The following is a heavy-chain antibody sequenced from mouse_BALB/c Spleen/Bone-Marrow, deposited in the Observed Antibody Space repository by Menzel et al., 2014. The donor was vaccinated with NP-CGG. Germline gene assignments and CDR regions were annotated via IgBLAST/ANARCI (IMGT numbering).Heavy chain of an antibody. Sequence: LVESGAELVKPGASVKLSCTASGFNIKDTYVHWVKQRPEQGLEWIGRIDPANGNTKYDPKFQGKATITADTSSNTAYLQLSSLTSEDTAVYYCAFYYYGSSLFAYWGQGTLVTVSA. CDR1: GFNIKDTY. CDR3: AFYYYGSSLFAY. D-gene: IGHD1-1*01. V-gene: IGHV14-3*02. J-gene: IGHJ3*01. CDR2: IDPANGNT.